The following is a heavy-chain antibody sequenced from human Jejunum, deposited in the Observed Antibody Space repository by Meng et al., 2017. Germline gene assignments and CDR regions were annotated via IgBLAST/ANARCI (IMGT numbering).Heavy chain of an antibody. J-gene: IGHJ1*01. V-gene: IGHV4-34*01. CDR3: ARPAGYSSNWYKYFQH. CDR2: SNHSGST. D-gene: IGHD6-13*01. Sequence: QVQLQQWGAGLLKPSETLSLTCAVHGGSFSGDYWSWIRQSPGKGLEWNGESNHSGSTNYNPSLQSRVSISVDRSKSQFSLELTSVTAADTAVYYCARPAGYSSNWYKYFQHWGLGTLVTVSS. CDR1: GGSFSGDY.